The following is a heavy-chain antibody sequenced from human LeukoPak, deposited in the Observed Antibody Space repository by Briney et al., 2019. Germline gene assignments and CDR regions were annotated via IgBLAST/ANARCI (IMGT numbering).Heavy chain of an antibody. CDR1: GFTFSSYA. CDR2: IGGSGGST. J-gene: IGHJ4*02. Sequence: PGGSLRLSCAASGFTFSSYAMSWVRQAPGKGLEWVSSIGGSGGSTYYADSVKGRFTISRDNSKSTLYLQMNSLRAEDTALYYCAKERWVDILTGYYNYWGQGTLVTVSS. V-gene: IGHV3-23*01. D-gene: IGHD3-9*01. CDR3: AKERWVDILTGYYNY.